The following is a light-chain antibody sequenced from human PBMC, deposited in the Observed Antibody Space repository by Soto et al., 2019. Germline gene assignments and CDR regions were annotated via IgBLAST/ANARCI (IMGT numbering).Light chain of an antibody. CDR2: GAS. CDR3: QQYTRAPLT. CDR1: QTVTDNY. Sequence: EIVLTQSPATLSLSPGERATLSCRASQTVTDNYLAWYQQKPGQPPRLVISGASSRTSGIPDRFSASGSGTEFPLTISRLEPEDSAVYYCQQYTRAPLTFGQGTKVDIK. V-gene: IGKV3-20*01. J-gene: IGKJ1*01.